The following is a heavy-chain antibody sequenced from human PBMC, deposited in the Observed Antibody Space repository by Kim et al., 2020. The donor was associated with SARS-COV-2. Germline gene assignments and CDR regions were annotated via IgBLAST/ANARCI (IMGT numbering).Heavy chain of an antibody. CDR1: GYTFTSYG. J-gene: IGHJ4*02. V-gene: IGHV1-18*01. CDR2: ISAYNGNT. CDR3: ARIAARAGYFDY. Sequence: ASVKVSCKASGYTFTSYGIRWVRQAPGQGLEWMGWISAYNGNTNYAQKIQGRVTMTTDTSTSTAYMELRSLRSDDTAVYYCARIAARAGYFDYWGQGTLVTVSS. D-gene: IGHD6-6*01.